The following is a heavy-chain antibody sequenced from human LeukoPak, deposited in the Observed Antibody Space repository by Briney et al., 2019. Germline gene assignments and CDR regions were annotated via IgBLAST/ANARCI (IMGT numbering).Heavy chain of an antibody. V-gene: IGHV3-21*01. CDR3: ARGAGGYDWNDAFDI. J-gene: IGHJ3*02. Sequence: PGGSLRLSCAASRFSFSSYSMNWVRQAPGEGLEWVSSITSSSSFIYYADSVKGRFTISRDNARNSLYLQMNSLRAEDTAVYYCARGAGGYDWNDAFDIWGQGTMVTVSS. D-gene: IGHD5-12*01. CDR2: ITSSSSFI. CDR1: RFSFSSYS.